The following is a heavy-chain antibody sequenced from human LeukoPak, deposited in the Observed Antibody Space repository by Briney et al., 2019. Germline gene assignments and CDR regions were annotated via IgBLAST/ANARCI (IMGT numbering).Heavy chain of an antibody. J-gene: IGHJ6*02. CDR2: ISYDGSNK. Sequence: PGRSLRLSCAASGFTFSSYAMHWVRQAPGKGLEWVAVISYDGSNKYYADSVKGRFTISRDNSKNTLYLQMNSLSAEDTAVYYCARDSYIVVVPAAIQSDYYYGMDVWGQGTTVTVSS. CDR3: ARDSYIVVVPAAIQSDYYYGMDV. V-gene: IGHV3-30-3*01. CDR1: GFTFSSYA. D-gene: IGHD2-2*01.